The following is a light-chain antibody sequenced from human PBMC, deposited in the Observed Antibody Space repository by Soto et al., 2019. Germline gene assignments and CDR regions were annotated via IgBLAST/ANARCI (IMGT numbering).Light chain of an antibody. CDR3: QQYGNSPLT. CDR1: QSVNNDY. J-gene: IGKJ4*01. V-gene: IGKV3-20*01. CDR2: GAS. Sequence: ETVLTQSPGTLSLSPGERATLSCRASQSVNNDYLAWYQQRPGLAPRLLIFGASGRATGIPDRFSGSGSGTDFTLTISRLEPEDFAIYYCQQYGNSPLTLGGGTKVDIK.